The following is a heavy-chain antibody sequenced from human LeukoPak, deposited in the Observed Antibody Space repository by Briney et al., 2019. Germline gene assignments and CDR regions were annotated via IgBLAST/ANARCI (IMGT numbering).Heavy chain of an antibody. CDR1: GGSISNYY. D-gene: IGHD6-19*01. CDR3: ASRGVRSGRDDY. J-gene: IGHJ4*02. Sequence: PSETLSLTCTLSGGSISNYYWSWIRQPPGKGLEWIGYIYYSGSTNYNPSLKSRVTISVDTSKNQFSLKLSSVTAADTAVYYCASRGVRSGRDDYWGQGTLVTVSS. V-gene: IGHV4-59*01. CDR2: IYYSGST.